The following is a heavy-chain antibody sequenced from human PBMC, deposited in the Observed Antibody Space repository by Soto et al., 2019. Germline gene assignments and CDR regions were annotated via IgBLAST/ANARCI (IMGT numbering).Heavy chain of an antibody. D-gene: IGHD3-22*01. V-gene: IGHV1-8*01. J-gene: IGHJ1*01. Sequence: ASVKVSCKASGYTFTSFDINWVRQATGQGLEWMGWMNPSSGNASSAQNFQGRVTMTSNTATITAYMELSSLRSEDTAVYYFARGPLWGTYEISGYNFQYWGEGTLVTVSS. CDR3: ARGPLWGTYEISGYNFQY. CDR1: GYTFTSFD. CDR2: MNPSSGNA.